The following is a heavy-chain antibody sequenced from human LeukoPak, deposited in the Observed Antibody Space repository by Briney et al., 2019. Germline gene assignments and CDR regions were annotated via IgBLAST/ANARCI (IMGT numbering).Heavy chain of an antibody. D-gene: IGHD4-11*01. Sequence: GGSLRLSCAASGFTFSSYGMHWVRQAPGKGLEWVAFIRYDGSNKYYADFVKGRFTISRDNSKNTLYLQINSLRAEDTAVYYCAKAPTSDYYYYMDVWGKGTTVTVSS. CDR2: IRYDGSNK. CDR3: AKAPTSDYYYYMDV. J-gene: IGHJ6*03. CDR1: GFTFSSYG. V-gene: IGHV3-30*02.